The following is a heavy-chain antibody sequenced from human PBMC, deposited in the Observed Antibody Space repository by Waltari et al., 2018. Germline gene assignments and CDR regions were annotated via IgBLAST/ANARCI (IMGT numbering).Heavy chain of an antibody. CDR2: INHSGST. Sequence: QVQLQQWGAGLLKPSEALSLTCAVYGGSFSGYYWTWIRQPPGKGLEWIGEINHSGSTNYNPSLKSRVTISVDTSKNQFSLKLSSVTAADTAVYYCARGTRKRDTAAGTIAFDIWGQGTMVTVSS. J-gene: IGHJ3*02. V-gene: IGHV4-34*01. CDR1: GGSFSGYY. CDR3: ARGTRKRDTAAGTIAFDI. D-gene: IGHD6-13*01.